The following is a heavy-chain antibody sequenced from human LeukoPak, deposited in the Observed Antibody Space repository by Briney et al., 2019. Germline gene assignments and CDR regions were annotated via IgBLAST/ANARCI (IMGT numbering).Heavy chain of an antibody. CDR3: AKGTVARFGEGDAFDI. CDR2: ISGSGVTT. Sequence: PGGSLRLSCAASGFTFSNYAMTWVRQAPGKGLEWVSTISGSGVTTYYADSVKGRFTISRDNSKNTLYLQMNSLRAEDTPVYYCAKGTVARFGEGDAFDIWGQGTMVTVSS. J-gene: IGHJ3*02. V-gene: IGHV3-23*01. D-gene: IGHD3-16*01. CDR1: GFTFSNYA.